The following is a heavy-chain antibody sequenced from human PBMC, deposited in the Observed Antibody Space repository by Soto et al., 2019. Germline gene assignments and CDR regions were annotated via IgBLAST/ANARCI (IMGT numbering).Heavy chain of an antibody. Sequence: QINLKESGPALVNPTQTLTLTCTFSGFSLATTGVGVGWMRQPPGKALECLALIYWADDKRYNPSLRSRLTITKDTSKNQVVLSMTNMDPVDTATYYCAHRRGGHKWYDGDFDYWGQGTLITVSS. CDR1: GFSLATTGVG. D-gene: IGHD1-1*01. J-gene: IGHJ4*02. CDR3: AHRRGGHKWYDGDFDY. V-gene: IGHV2-5*02. CDR2: IYWADDK.